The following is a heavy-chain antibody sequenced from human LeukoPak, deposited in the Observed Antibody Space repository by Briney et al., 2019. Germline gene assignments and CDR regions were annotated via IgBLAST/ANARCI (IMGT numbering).Heavy chain of an antibody. D-gene: IGHD3-10*01. CDR1: GGSFSGYY. J-gene: IGHJ4*02. CDR3: ASNYGVDY. Sequence: KPSETLSLTCAVYGGSFSGYYWSWIRQPPGKGLEWIGEINHSGSTNYNPSLKSRVTISVDTSKNQFSLKLSSVTAADTAVYYCASNYGVDYWGQGTLVTVSS. V-gene: IGHV4-34*01. CDR2: INHSGST.